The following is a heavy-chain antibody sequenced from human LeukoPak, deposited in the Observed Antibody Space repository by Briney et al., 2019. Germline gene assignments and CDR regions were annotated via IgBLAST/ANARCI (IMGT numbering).Heavy chain of an antibody. V-gene: IGHV3-7*01. CDR1: GFTFSNFW. CDR2: IKQDGSQK. J-gene: IGHJ4*02. Sequence: GGSLRLSCAASGFTFSNFWMTWVRQAPGKGVEWVAIIKQDGSQKYYVDSVKGRFAISRDNAKNSLYLQMNSLRAEDTAVYYCARFEDDGDYFDYWGQGTLVTVSS. D-gene: IGHD2-15*01. CDR3: ARFEDDGDYFDY.